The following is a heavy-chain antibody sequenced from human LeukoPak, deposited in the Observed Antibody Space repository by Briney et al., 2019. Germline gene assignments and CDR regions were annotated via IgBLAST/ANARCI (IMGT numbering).Heavy chain of an antibody. Sequence: PGGSLRLSCVVSGFSFGSEAMSWVRQAPGRGLEWVSSISPGGGTTYYADSVKGRFTISRDNSKNTLYLQMNSLRAEDTAVYYCAKDGLTGVLSGYFDLWGRGTLVTVSS. V-gene: IGHV3-23*01. CDR3: AKDGLTGVLSGYFDL. CDR1: GFSFGSEA. CDR2: ISPGGGTT. D-gene: IGHD7-27*01. J-gene: IGHJ2*01.